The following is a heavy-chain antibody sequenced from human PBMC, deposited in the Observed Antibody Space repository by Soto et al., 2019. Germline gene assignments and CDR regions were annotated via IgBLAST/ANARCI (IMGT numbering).Heavy chain of an antibody. CDR1: GFTFSSYV. V-gene: IGHV3-33*01. D-gene: IGHD2-15*01. CDR2: IWYDGSNK. Sequence: GGSLRLSCAASGFTFSSYVMHWVRQAPGKGLEWVAVIWYDGSNKYYADSVKGRFTISRDNSKNTLYLQMNSLRAEDTAVYYCARDQRYCSGGSCYFHFDYWGQGTLVTVSS. CDR3: ARDQRYCSGGSCYFHFDY. J-gene: IGHJ4*02.